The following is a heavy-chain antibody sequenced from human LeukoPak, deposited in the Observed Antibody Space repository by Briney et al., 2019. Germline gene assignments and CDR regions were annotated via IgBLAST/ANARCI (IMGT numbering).Heavy chain of an antibody. CDR3: TRGGGEFDP. J-gene: IGHJ5*02. D-gene: IGHD3-10*01. Sequence: GGSLRLSCAASGFTFSSYWMTWVRQAPGKGLEWVANIKQDGSEKYYVDSVKGRFTISRGNAKKSMYLQMNSLRVDDTATYYCTRGGGEFDPWGQGTRVTVSS. CDR1: GFTFSSYW. V-gene: IGHV3-7*01. CDR2: IKQDGSEK.